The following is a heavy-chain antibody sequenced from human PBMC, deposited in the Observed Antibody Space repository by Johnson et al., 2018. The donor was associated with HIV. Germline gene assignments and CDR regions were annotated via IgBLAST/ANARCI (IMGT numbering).Heavy chain of an antibody. CDR3: ARGGIVATDAFDI. CDR1: GFTFSSYW. CDR2: IKQDGSEK. V-gene: IGHV3-7*02. J-gene: IGHJ3*02. Sequence: VQLVESGGGVVQPGRSLRLSCAASGFTFSSYWMSWVRQAPGKGLEWVANIKQDGSEKYYADSVKGRFTVSRDNSKNTLYLQMNGLRVEDTAVYYCARGGIVATDAFDIWGQGTMVTVSS. D-gene: IGHD5-12*01.